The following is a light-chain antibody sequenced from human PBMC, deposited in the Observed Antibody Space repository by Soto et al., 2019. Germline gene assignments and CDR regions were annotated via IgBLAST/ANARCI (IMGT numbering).Light chain of an antibody. V-gene: IGKV1-5*01. CDR2: DAS. CDR3: QHYSHASWT. Sequence: DMQMTQSPSTLSASVGDRVTITCRASQSIGRWLAWYQQKPGKAPNLLIYDASGLQTGVPPRFSGSGSGTEFTLTISRLQPDDFATYYCQHYSHASWTFGGGTKVDIK. J-gene: IGKJ4*02. CDR1: QSIGRW.